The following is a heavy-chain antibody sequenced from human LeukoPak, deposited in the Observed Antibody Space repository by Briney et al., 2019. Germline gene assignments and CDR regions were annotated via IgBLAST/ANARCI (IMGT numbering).Heavy chain of an antibody. J-gene: IGHJ6*02. Sequence: ASVKVSCKASGYTFTYRYLHWVRQAPGQALEWMGWITPFNGNTNYAQKFQDRVTITRDRSMSTAYMELSSLRSEDTAMYYCAKGSTSDRYGMVVWGQGTTVTVSS. D-gene: IGHD2-2*01. CDR3: AKGSTSDRYGMVV. CDR1: GYTFTYRY. V-gene: IGHV1-45*02. CDR2: ITPFNGNT.